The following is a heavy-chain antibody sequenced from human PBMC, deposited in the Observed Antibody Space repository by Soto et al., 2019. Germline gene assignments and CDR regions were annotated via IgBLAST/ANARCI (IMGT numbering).Heavy chain of an antibody. V-gene: IGHV1-3*01. CDR2: INAGNGNT. Sequence: ASVKVSCKASGYTFTSYAMHWVRQAPGQRLEWMGWINAGNGNTKYSQKFQGRVTMTTDTSTTTVYMELSSLRSDDTAVYYCARPPFPGCINGVCYPCDYWGHGTLVTVSS. CDR3: ARPPFPGCINGVCYPCDY. D-gene: IGHD2-8*01. J-gene: IGHJ4*01. CDR1: GYTFTSYA.